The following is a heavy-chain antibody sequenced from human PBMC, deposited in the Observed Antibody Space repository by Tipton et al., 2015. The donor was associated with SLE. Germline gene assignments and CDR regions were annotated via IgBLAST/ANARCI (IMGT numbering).Heavy chain of an antibody. CDR3: AKGLGAYSSGWRYYYYYMDV. CDR2: INHSGST. J-gene: IGHJ6*03. D-gene: IGHD6-19*01. CDR1: GGSFSDYY. V-gene: IGHV4-34*01. Sequence: TLSLTCALYGGSFSDYYWSWIRQPPGKGLEWIGEINHSGSTNYNPSLKSRVTISVDTSKNQFSLKLSSVTAADTAVYYCAKGLGAYSSGWRYYYYYMDVWGTGTTVTVSS.